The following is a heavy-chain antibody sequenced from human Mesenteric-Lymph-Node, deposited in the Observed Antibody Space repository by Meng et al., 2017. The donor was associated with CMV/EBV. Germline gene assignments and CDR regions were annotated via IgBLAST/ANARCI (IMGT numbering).Heavy chain of an antibody. J-gene: IGHJ2*01. Sequence: GSGGSSISTNWWGWVRQPPGKGLEWIGEIYIGGSSNYNPSLKSRVTISIEKSKNEFSLKLTSVTAADTAVYYCARGRGFPNWYFDLWGRGTLVTVSS. CDR1: GGSSISTNW. D-gene: IGHD2-8*01. CDR2: IYIGGSS. V-gene: IGHV4-4*02. CDR3: ARGRGFPNWYFDL.